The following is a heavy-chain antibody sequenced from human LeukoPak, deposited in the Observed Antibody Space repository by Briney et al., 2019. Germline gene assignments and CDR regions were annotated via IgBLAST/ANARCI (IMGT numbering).Heavy chain of an antibody. CDR1: GGSFSGYS. Sequence: SETLSLTCAVYGGSFSGYSWTWIRQPPGKGLEWIGEINHSGTTDYNPSLQSRVTISLDTSKNQFSLKLSSVTAADTAVYYCARRPLWFGELLYFDYWGQGTLVTVSS. D-gene: IGHD3-10*01. CDR2: INHSGTT. J-gene: IGHJ4*02. V-gene: IGHV4-34*01. CDR3: ARRPLWFGELLYFDY.